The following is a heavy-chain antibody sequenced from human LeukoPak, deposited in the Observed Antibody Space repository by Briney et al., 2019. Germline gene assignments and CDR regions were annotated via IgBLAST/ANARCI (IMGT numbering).Heavy chain of an antibody. V-gene: IGHV4-4*07. D-gene: IGHD6-13*01. Sequence: PSETLSFTCTVSGGSISSYYWSWIRQPAGKGLEWIGRIYTSGSTNYNPSLKSRVTMSVDTSKNQFSLKLSSGTAADTAVYYCARLAAAGNALDVWGQGTTVTVSS. CDR3: ARLAAAGNALDV. CDR2: IYTSGST. CDR1: GGSISSYY. J-gene: IGHJ6*02.